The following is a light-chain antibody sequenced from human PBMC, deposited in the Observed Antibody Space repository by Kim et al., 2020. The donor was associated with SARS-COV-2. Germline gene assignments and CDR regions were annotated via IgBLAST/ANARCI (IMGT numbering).Light chain of an antibody. V-gene: IGKV1-39*01. CDR1: QSISRN. CDR3: QQSSSAPYT. J-gene: IGKJ2*01. CDR2: GAS. Sequence: SASVGERVTITCRASQSISRNLNWYQQKPGKAPNLLIFGASSLQTRVPSRFSGSGSGTDFTLTISSLQPEDFATYYCQQSSSAPYTFGPGTKLEIK.